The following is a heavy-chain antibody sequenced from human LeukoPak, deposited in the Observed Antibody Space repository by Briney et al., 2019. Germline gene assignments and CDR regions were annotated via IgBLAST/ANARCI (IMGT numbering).Heavy chain of an antibody. CDR2: MNPNSGNT. CDR3: ARAVTVRRYFDWLLPYYYYMDV. V-gene: IGHV1-8*01. CDR1: GYTFTSYD. Sequence: ASVKVSCKASGYTFTSYDSNWVRQATGQGLEWMGWMNPNSGNTGYAQKFQGRVTMTRNTSISTAYMELSSLRSEDTAVYYCARAVTVRRYFDWLLPYYYYMDVWGKGTTVTVSS. D-gene: IGHD3-9*01. J-gene: IGHJ6*03.